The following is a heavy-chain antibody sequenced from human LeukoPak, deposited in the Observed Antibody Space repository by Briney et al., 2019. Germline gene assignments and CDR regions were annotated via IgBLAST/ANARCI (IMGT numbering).Heavy chain of an antibody. CDR3: APSGHDRSTAYSFDY. V-gene: IGHV1-2*02. CDR2: INPNSGDT. D-gene: IGHD2-21*02. Sequence: ASVKVSCKTSGYTFIAYYVHWVRQAPGQGLEWMGWINPNSGDTNYAQKFQGRVTMTRDTSVSTAYMELSSLTSDDTAIYYCAPSGHDRSTAYSFDYWGQGTLVTVSS. CDR1: GYTFIAYY. J-gene: IGHJ4*02.